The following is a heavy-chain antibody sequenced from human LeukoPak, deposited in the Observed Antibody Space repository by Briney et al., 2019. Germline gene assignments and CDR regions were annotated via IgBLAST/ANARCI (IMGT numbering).Heavy chain of an antibody. CDR1: GGSVSSGSYY. Sequence: SETLSLTCTVSGGSVSSGSYYWSWIRQPPGKGLEWIGYIYYSGSTNYNPSLKSRVTISVDTSKNQFSLKLSSVTAADTAVYYCARSYYDSSGYQGSWGQGTLVTVSS. CDR2: IYYSGST. CDR3: ARSYYDSSGYQGS. D-gene: IGHD3-22*01. V-gene: IGHV4-61*01. J-gene: IGHJ5*02.